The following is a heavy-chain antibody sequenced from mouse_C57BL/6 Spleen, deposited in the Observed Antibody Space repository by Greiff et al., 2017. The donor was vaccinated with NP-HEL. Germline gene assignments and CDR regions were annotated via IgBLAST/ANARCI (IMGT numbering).Heavy chain of an antibody. D-gene: IGHD2-1*01. CDR3: ARIAYGNYEAMDY. Sequence: VQLQQSGPELVKPGASVKISCKASGYTFTDYYMNWVKQSHGKSLEWIGDINPNNGGTSYNQKFKGKATLTVDKSSSTAYMELRSLTSEDSAVYYCARIAYGNYEAMDYWGQGTSVTVSS. CDR1: GYTFTDYY. J-gene: IGHJ4*01. CDR2: INPNNGGT. V-gene: IGHV1-26*01.